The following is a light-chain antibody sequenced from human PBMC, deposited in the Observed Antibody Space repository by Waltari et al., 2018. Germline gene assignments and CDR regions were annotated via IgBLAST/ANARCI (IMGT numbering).Light chain of an antibody. Sequence: SALTQPASVSGSPGQSITISCIGTSCDVGTYALVSWYQQHPGKAPELMFHDLNKRPAGLCRPFSGSNPDNTGSLTVAGLQAEDESEYYCCGFADSSASWVCGGGSLLTVL. CDR1: SCDVGTYAL. CDR2: DLN. CDR3: CGFADSSASWV. J-gene: IGLJ3*02. V-gene: IGLV2-23*02.